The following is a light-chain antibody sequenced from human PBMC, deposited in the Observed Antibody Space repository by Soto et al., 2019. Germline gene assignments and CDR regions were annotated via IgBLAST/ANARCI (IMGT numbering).Light chain of an antibody. J-gene: IGLJ1*01. CDR1: DSDVGSYNF. Sequence: QSVLTQPASVSGSPGQSITISCAGTDSDVGSYNFVSWFQQHPGKAPKLMIHEVNKRPSGVSNRFSGSKSGNTASLTISGLQAEDEAVYHCCSYAGTSTYVFGTGTKVTVL. V-gene: IGLV2-23*02. CDR2: EVN. CDR3: CSYAGTSTYV.